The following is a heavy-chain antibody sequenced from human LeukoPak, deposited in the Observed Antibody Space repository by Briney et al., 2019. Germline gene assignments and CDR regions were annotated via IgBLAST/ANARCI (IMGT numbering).Heavy chain of an antibody. J-gene: IGHJ4*02. D-gene: IGHD5-18*01. CDR2: ICYSGST. Sequence: SETLSLTCTVSSGSISSSYYYWGWIRQPPGKGLEWIGNICYSGSTYYNPSLKSRVTISVDTSKNQVSLKLTSVTAADTAVYYCARWRWILVWIDTYFDYWGQGALVTVSS. V-gene: IGHV4-39*07. CDR1: SGSISSSYYY. CDR3: ARWRWILVWIDTYFDY.